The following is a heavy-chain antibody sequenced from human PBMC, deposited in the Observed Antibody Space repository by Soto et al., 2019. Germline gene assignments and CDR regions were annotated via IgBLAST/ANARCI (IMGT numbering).Heavy chain of an antibody. CDR1: GFTFSSYA. D-gene: IGHD2-21*02. J-gene: IGHJ4*02. Sequence: GGSLRLSCAASGFTFSSYAMRWVRQAPGKGLEWVSAISGSGGSTYYADSVKGRFTISRDNSKNTLYLQMNSLRAEDTAVYYCAKTPLYCGGDCYFDYWGQGTLVTVSS. CDR2: ISGSGGST. V-gene: IGHV3-23*01. CDR3: AKTPLYCGGDCYFDY.